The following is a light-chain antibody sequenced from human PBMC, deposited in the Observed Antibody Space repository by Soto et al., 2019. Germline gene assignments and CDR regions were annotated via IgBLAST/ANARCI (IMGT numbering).Light chain of an antibody. CDR3: QQYNNWPLT. CDR2: GAS. J-gene: IGKJ4*01. Sequence: EIVMTQSPATLSVSPGERATLSCRASQSVSFNLAWYQQKPGQAPRLLIYGASTRATGIPARFSGSGSGTEFTLTISSLQSEDFAVYYCQQYNNWPLTFGGGTKVEIK. V-gene: IGKV3D-15*01. CDR1: QSVSFN.